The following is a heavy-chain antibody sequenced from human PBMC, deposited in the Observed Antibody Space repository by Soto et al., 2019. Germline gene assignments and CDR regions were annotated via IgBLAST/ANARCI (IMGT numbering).Heavy chain of an antibody. Sequence: GGSRRLSCAASGFTFSNYEMNWVRQAPGKGLEWVSYISSSGSTIYYADSVKGRFTISRDNAKNSLYLQMNSLRAEDTAVYYCARVRRGFRVIDYWGQGTLVTVYS. CDR1: GFTFSNYE. D-gene: IGHD3-10*01. CDR3: ARVRRGFRVIDY. V-gene: IGHV3-48*03. J-gene: IGHJ4*02. CDR2: ISSSGSTI.